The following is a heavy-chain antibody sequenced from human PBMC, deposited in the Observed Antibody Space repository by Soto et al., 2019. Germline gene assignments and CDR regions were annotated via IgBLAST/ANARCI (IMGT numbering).Heavy chain of an antibody. CDR1: GDSISSGDYY. Sequence: QVQLQESGPRLVKPSQTLSLTCTVSGDSISSGDYYWAWIRQPPGKGLEWTGHIYYTGNTHYNPSLRGRVSISVDRSKDQFSLNLSSVTAADTAVYFCARLTFYDILAGYFFASWGQGALVTVSS. D-gene: IGHD3-9*01. CDR3: ARLTFYDILAGYFFAS. J-gene: IGHJ4*02. V-gene: IGHV4-30-4*01. CDR2: IYYTGNT.